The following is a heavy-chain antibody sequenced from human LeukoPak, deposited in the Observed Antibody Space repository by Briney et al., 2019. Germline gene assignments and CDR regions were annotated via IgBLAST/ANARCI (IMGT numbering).Heavy chain of an antibody. D-gene: IGHD2-2*01. CDR1: GYTFTSYG. Sequence: GASVKVSCKASGYTFTSYGISWVRQAPGQGLEWMGWISAYNGNTNYAQKLQGRVTMTTDTSTSTAYMELRSLRSDDTAVYYCARGIVVVPAAMGFDPWGQGTLVTVSS. J-gene: IGHJ5*02. CDR2: ISAYNGNT. V-gene: IGHV1-18*01. CDR3: ARGIVVVPAAMGFDP.